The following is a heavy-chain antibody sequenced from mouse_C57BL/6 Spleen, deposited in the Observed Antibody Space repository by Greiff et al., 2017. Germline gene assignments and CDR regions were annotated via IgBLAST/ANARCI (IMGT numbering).Heavy chain of an antibody. Sequence: LVESGAELARPGASVKMCCKASGYTFTSYTMHWVKQRPGQGLEWIGYINPSSGYTKYNQKFKDKATLTAAKSSSTAYMQLSSLTSEDSAVYYCAGEDYGKRPLDYWGQGTTLTVSS. V-gene: IGHV1-4*01. J-gene: IGHJ2*01. CDR1: GYTFTSYT. CDR3: AGEDYGKRPLDY. CDR2: INPSSGYT. D-gene: IGHD2-1*01.